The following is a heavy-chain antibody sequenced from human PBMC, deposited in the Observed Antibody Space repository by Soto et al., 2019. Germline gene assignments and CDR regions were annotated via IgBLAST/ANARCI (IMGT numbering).Heavy chain of an antibody. Sequence: QTGGSLRLSCAASGFTFSSYAMSWVRQAPGKGLEWVSSISGSGGTPYYTGSVKGRFTISRDNSKNTLYLQMNSLRDEDTAVYYCAKQIKGITMIVVLDYWGLGTLVTVSS. V-gene: IGHV3-23*01. CDR1: GFTFSSYA. J-gene: IGHJ4*02. CDR3: AKQIKGITMIVVLDY. D-gene: IGHD3-22*01. CDR2: ISGSGGTP.